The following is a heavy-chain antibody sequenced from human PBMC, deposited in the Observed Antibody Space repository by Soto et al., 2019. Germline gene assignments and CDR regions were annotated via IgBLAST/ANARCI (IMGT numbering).Heavy chain of an antibody. CDR2: YYRGSS. CDR3: TRSPYGDRGYFFDY. Sequence: QVQLQESGPGLVKPSETLSLTCTVSGSHINNYYWSWIRQPPGEGLKWIGYYRGSSTSTLKSRVTISLDTSKSQISLKVRAVSATDTAVYYCTRSPYGDRGYFFDYWGQGTLVIVSS. D-gene: IGHD4-17*01. CDR1: GSHINNYY. V-gene: IGHV4-59*01. J-gene: IGHJ4*02.